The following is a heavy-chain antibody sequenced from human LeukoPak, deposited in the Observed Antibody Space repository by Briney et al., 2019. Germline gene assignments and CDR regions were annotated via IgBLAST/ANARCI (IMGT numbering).Heavy chain of an antibody. Sequence: GGSLRLSCVASGITFSSYAMSWVRQAPGKGLEWVANIKQDGSEKNYVDSVKGRFIISRDNVKNSLYLQMNTLRADDTAVYYCARDGFGTGSNWGQGTLVTVSS. CDR1: GITFSSYA. D-gene: IGHD3-16*01. V-gene: IGHV3-7*03. CDR3: ARDGFGTGSN. CDR2: IKQDGSEK. J-gene: IGHJ4*02.